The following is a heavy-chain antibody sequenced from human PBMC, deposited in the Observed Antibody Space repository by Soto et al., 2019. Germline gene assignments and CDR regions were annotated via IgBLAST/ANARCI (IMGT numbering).Heavy chain of an antibody. J-gene: IGHJ3*02. CDR2: TYYRSKWYN. CDR3: ARDQGYSSGWYDGGAFDI. Sequence: PSQTLSLTCAISGDSVSSNSAAWNWIRQSPSRGLERLGRTYYRSKWYNDYAVSVKSRITINPDTSKNQFSLQLNSVTPEDTAVYYCARDQGYSSGWYDGGAFDIWGQGTMVTVSS. V-gene: IGHV6-1*01. CDR1: GDSVSSNSAA. D-gene: IGHD6-19*01.